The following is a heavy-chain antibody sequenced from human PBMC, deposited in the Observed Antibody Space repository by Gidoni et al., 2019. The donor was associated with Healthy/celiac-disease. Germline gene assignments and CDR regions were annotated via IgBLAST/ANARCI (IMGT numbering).Heavy chain of an antibody. J-gene: IGHJ6*02. CDR2: IYPGDSDT. Sequence: EVQLVQSGAEVKKPGESLKISCKGSGYSFTSYWIGWVRQMPGNGLEWMGIIYPGDSDTRYSPSFQGQVTISADKSISTAYLQWSSLKASDTAMYYCASSVGSYYYYYGMDVWGQGTTVTVSS. V-gene: IGHV5-51*01. CDR3: ASSVGSYYYYYGMDV. CDR1: GYSFTSYW.